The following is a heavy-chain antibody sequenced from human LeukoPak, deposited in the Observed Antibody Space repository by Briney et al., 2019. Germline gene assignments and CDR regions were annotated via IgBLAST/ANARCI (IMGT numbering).Heavy chain of an antibody. V-gene: IGHV4-34*01. D-gene: IGHD2-2*01. CDR3: ARRGDIVVVTAAIGYFDY. Sequence: SETLSLTCAVYGGSFSGYYWSWIRQPPGKGLEWIGEINHSGSTNYNPSLKSRVTISVDTSKNQFSRNLSAVTASDTAVSDCARRGDIVVVTAAIGYFDYWGQGTLVTVSS. J-gene: IGHJ4*02. CDR1: GGSFSGYY. CDR2: INHSGST.